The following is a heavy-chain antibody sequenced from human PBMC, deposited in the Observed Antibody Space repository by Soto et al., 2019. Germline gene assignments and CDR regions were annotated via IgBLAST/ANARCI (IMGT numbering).Heavy chain of an antibody. J-gene: IGHJ3*02. CDR3: ARGSLYCSSTSCSDAFDI. Sequence: PSETLSLTCAVYGGSFSGYYWSWIRQPPGKGLEWIGEINHSGSTNYNPSLKSRVTISVDTSKNQFSLKLSSVTAADTAVYYCARGSLYCSSTSCSDAFDIWGQGTMVTVSS. V-gene: IGHV4-34*01. D-gene: IGHD2-2*01. CDR2: INHSGST. CDR1: GGSFSGYY.